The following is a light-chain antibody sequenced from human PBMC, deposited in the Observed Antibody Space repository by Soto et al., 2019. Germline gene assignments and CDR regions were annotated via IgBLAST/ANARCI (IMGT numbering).Light chain of an antibody. CDR3: QQYDSYPWT. Sequence: DIQMTQSPSTLSASVGDRVSITCRASQSIKSWLAWYQQKPGKAPKVLIYKASSLQSGVPLRFSGSESGTEFTLTISSLQPDDFATYYCQQYDSYPWTFGQGTKVEIK. J-gene: IGKJ1*01. CDR1: QSIKSW. CDR2: KAS. V-gene: IGKV1-5*03.